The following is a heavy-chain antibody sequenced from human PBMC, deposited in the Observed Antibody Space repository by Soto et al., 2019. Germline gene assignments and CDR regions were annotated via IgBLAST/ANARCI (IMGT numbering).Heavy chain of an antibody. CDR1: GGSSSSSSYF. J-gene: IGHJ4*02. D-gene: IGHD3-9*01. CDR3: ARHMGHYDTLTGYYSGRMDY. Sequence: PSETLSLTCTVSGGSSSSSSYFWGWIRQPPGKGLEWIGSIYYSGSTYYNPSLKSRVTVSVDTSKNQFSLKLSSVTAADTAVYYCARHMGHYDTLTGYYSGRMDYWGQGTLVTVSS. CDR2: IYYSGST. V-gene: IGHV4-39*01.